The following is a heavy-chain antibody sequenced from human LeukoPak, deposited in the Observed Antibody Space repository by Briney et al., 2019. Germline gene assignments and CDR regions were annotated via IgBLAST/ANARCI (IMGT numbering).Heavy chain of an antibody. CDR2: ISAYNGNT. V-gene: IGHV1-18*01. CDR3: ARDPLVYYDSSGYEFDY. Sequence: ASVNVSCKASGYTFTNCGISWVRQAPGQGLEWMEWISAYNGNTNYAQKLQGRVTMTTDTSTSTAYMELRSLRSDDTAVYYCARDPLVYYDSSGYEFDYWGQGTLVTVSS. CDR1: GYTFTNCG. J-gene: IGHJ4*02. D-gene: IGHD3-22*01.